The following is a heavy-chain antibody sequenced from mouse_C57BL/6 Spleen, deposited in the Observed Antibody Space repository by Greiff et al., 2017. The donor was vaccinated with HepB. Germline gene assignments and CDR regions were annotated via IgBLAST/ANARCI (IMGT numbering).Heavy chain of an antibody. CDR2: IWSGGST. Sequence: QVQLKESGPGLVQPSQSLSITCTVSGFSLTSYGVHWVRQSPGKGLEWLGVIWSGGSTDYNAAFISRLSISKDNSKSQVFFKMNSLQADDTAIYYCARGANWVFYAMDYWGQGTSVTVSS. J-gene: IGHJ4*01. CDR3: ARGANWVFYAMDY. V-gene: IGHV2-2*01. CDR1: GFSLTSYG. D-gene: IGHD4-1*01.